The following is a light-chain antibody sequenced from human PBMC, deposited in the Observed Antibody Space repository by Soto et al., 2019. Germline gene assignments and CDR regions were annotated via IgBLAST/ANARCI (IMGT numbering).Light chain of an antibody. J-gene: IGKJ1*01. CDR3: QQNYSTPQA. CDR2: AAS. Sequence: IRITQAPAALPASQGDRVTITCRASEGISSYLAWYQQTPGKAPKLLIYAASTLQSGVPSRFSGSGSGTDFTLTISSLQPEDFATYYCQQNYSTPQAFGQGTKVDIK. CDR1: EGISSY. V-gene: IGKV1-39*01.